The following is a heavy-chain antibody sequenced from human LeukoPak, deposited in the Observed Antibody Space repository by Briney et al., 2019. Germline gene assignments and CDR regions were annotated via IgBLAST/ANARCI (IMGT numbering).Heavy chain of an antibody. CDR2: INPSGGST. J-gene: IGHJ4*02. V-gene: IGHV1-46*01. CDR1: GYTFTGYY. CDR3: ARTLFPYYDFWSGYSN. D-gene: IGHD3-3*01. Sequence: ASVKVSCKASGYTFTGYYMHWVRQAPGQGLEWMGIINPSGGSTSYAQKFQGRVTMTRDTSTSTVYMELSSLRSEDTAVYYCARTLFPYYDFWSGYSNWGQGTLVTVSS.